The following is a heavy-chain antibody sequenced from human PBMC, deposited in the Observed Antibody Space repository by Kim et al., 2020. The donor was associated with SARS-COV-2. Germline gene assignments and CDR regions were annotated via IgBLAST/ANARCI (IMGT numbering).Heavy chain of an antibody. CDR2: IWYDGSNK. CDR3: ASGYYYDSSGYSLDAFDI. Sequence: GGSLRLSCAASGFTFSSYGMHWVRQAPGKGLEWVAVIWYDGSNKYYADSVKGRFTISRDNSKNTLYLQMNSLRAEDTAVYYCASGYYYDSSGYSLDAFDIWGQGTIVTVSS. D-gene: IGHD3-22*01. V-gene: IGHV3-33*01. J-gene: IGHJ3*02. CDR1: GFTFSSYG.